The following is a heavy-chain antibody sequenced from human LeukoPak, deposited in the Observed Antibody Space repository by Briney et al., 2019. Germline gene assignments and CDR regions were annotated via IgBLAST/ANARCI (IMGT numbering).Heavy chain of an antibody. J-gene: IGHJ4*02. V-gene: IGHV3-9*01. D-gene: IGHD2-21*02. CDR1: GFTFDDYA. CDR3: AKGSKPYCGGDCYFDY. CDR2: ISWNSGSI. Sequence: GGSLRLSCAASGFTFDDYAMHWVRQAPGKGLEWVSGISWNSGSIGYADPVKGRFTISRDNAKNSLYLQMNSLRAEDTALYYCAKGSKPYCGGDCYFDYWGQGTLVTVSS.